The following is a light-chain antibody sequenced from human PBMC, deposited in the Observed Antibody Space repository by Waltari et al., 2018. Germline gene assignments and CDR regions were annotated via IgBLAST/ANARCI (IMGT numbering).Light chain of an antibody. J-gene: IGLJ2*01. CDR2: DVS. CDR3: SSYTSSSTLT. CDR1: SSDVGGYNH. V-gene: IGLV2-14*03. Sequence: QSALTQPASVSGSPGQSITIPCTGTSSDVGGYNHVSWYQQHPGKAPKLMIYDVSNRPSGVSNRFSGSKSGNTASLTISGLQAEDEADYYCSSYTSSSTLTFGGGTKLTVL.